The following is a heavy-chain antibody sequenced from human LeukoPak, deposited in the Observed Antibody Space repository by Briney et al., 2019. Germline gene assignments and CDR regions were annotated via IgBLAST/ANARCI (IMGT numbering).Heavy chain of an antibody. J-gene: IGHJ6*02. CDR2: IYYTGST. D-gene: IGHD6-13*01. V-gene: IGHV4-59*02. CDR1: GGSVSNYY. Sequence: SETLSLTCTVSGGSVSNYYWSLIRQPPGKGLWWIGDIYYTGSTDYNPSLKSRVAISVDTSKNQFCLRLSSVTAADTAVYYCARAPAAGDYYGMDVWGQGTTVTVSS. CDR3: ARAPAAGDYYGMDV.